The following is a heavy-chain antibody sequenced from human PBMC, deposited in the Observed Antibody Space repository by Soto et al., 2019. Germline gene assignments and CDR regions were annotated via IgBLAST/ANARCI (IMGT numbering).Heavy chain of an antibody. CDR2: IYYSGST. CDR1: GGSVSSGSYY. Sequence: QVQLQESGPGLVKPSETLSLTCTVSGGSVSSGSYYWSWIRQPPGKGLEWIGYIYYSGSTNYNPSLKSRVTISVDTSKNQFSLKLSSVTAADTAVYYCARDEIYGDYVWFDPWGQGTLVTVSS. D-gene: IGHD4-17*01. CDR3: ARDEIYGDYVWFDP. J-gene: IGHJ5*02. V-gene: IGHV4-61*01.